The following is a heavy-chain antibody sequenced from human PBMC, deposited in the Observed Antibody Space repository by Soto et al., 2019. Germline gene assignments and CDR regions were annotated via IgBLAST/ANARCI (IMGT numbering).Heavy chain of an antibody. CDR3: AREWGYRDDSYYYGMDV. CDR1: GDSVSSNSAA. J-gene: IGHJ6*02. V-gene: IGHV6-1*01. Sequence: HSQTLSLTCAISGDSVSSNSAAWNWIRQSPSRGLEWLGRTYYRSKWYNDYAVSVKSRITINPDTSKNQFSLQLNSVTPEDTAVYYCAREWGYRDDSYYYGMDVWGQGTTVTVSS. D-gene: IGHD4-4*01. CDR2: TYYRSKWYN.